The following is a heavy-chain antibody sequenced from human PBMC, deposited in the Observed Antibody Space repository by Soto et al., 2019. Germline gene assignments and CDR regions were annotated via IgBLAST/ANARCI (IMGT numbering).Heavy chain of an antibody. J-gene: IGHJ4*02. D-gene: IGHD2-15*01. CDR1: GASISRNNW. Sequence: QVQLQESGPGLVKPSGTLSLTCVVSGASISRNNWWSWVRQPPGKGLEWIGEIYHSGTTSYNPSLKSRVTMSVDKSKNQFFLKVTSVTAADTAVYFCAKDGSGHPYYSDNWGQGTLVTVSS. V-gene: IGHV4-4*02. CDR2: IYHSGTT. CDR3: AKDGSGHPYYSDN.